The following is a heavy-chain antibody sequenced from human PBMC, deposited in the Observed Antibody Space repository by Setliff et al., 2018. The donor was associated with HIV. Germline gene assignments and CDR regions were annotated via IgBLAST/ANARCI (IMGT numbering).Heavy chain of an antibody. D-gene: IGHD3-22*01. CDR1: GESFSGYY. V-gene: IGHV4-34*01. CDR3: ARRTYDSSGYWYFDL. CDR2: INHSGGST. Sequence: PSETLSLTCAVYGESFSGYYWNWIRQPPGKGLEWIGEINHSGGSTNFNPSLKSRVTISVDTSKNQFSLKLSSVTAADTAVYYCARRTYDSSGYWYFDLWGRGTLVTVSS. J-gene: IGHJ2*01.